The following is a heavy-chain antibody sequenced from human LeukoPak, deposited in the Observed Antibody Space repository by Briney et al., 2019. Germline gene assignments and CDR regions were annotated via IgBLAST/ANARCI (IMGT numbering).Heavy chain of an antibody. Sequence: ASVKVSCKASGYTFTSYGISWVRQAPGQGLEWMGWISAYNGNTNYAQKLQGRVTMTRDTSISTVYMELSRLRSDDTAVYYCAREAEDSSGPSYYFDYWGQGTLVTVSS. V-gene: IGHV1-18*01. J-gene: IGHJ4*02. CDR2: ISAYNGNT. D-gene: IGHD6-19*01. CDR3: AREAEDSSGPSYYFDY. CDR1: GYTFTSYG.